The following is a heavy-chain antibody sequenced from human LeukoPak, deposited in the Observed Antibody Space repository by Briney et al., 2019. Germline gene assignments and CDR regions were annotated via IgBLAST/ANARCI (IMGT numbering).Heavy chain of an antibody. V-gene: IGHV1-46*01. J-gene: IGHJ4*02. Sequence: ASVKVSCKASGYNFISYYMHWVRQAPGQGLEWMGIINPSGGSASYAQKFQDRVTMTRDTSTSTVYMELSSRKSEDTAMYYCASGAGWLIDYWGQGTLVSVSS. CDR1: GYNFISYY. D-gene: IGHD6-19*01. CDR3: ASGAGWLIDY. CDR2: INPSGGSA.